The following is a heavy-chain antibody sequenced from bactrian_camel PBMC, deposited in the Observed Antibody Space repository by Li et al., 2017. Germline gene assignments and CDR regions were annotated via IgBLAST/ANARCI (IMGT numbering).Heavy chain of an antibody. J-gene: IGHJ4*01. Sequence: QMVESGGGSVQPGGSLRLSCAASGFTFSSHYMSWVRQAPGKGLGWVSGIYRDGSNTQYADSVKGRFTISLDNAKNTLYLQLNSLKTEDTAMYYCAQSNGDWAWHVWGEGTQVTVS. CDR1: GFTFSSHY. D-gene: IGHD7*01. CDR3: AQSNGDWAWHV. V-gene: IGHV3-2*01. CDR2: IYRDGSNT.